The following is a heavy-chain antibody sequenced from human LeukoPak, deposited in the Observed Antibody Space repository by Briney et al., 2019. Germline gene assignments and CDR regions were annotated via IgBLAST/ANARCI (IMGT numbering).Heavy chain of an antibody. CDR1: GGSISSGDHY. CDR3: AREGRWLNLGGADI. Sequence: TASETLSLTCTVSGGSISSGDHYWSWIRQSPGKGLEWIGYIYYSGSTYYNPSLKSRIIISVDTSKNQFSLKLSSVTAADTAVYYCAREGRWLNLGGADIWGQGTMVTVSS. V-gene: IGHV4-30-4*08. J-gene: IGHJ3*02. D-gene: IGHD5-24*01. CDR2: IYYSGST.